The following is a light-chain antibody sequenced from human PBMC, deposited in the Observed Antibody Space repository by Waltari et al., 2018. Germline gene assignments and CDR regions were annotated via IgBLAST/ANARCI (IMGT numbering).Light chain of an antibody. CDR2: EGS. CDR1: SSDVGKYNF. CDR3: CSYAGNRWV. Sequence: QSALTQPASVSGSPGQSITISCSGTSSDVGKYNFVSWFQQHPGTAPKPMIYEGSKRPSGVSNRFSGSKSGNSASLTISGLQAEDEADYYCCSYAGNRWVFGGVTKLTVL. J-gene: IGLJ3*02. V-gene: IGLV2-23*01.